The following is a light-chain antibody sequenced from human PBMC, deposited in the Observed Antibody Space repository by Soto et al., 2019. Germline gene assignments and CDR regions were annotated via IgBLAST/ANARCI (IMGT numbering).Light chain of an antibody. V-gene: IGLV2-14*01. CDR3: SSYTSSSTPYV. CDR1: SSDVGAYKF. CDR2: EVS. J-gene: IGLJ1*01. Sequence: QSALTQPPSASGSPGQSVTISCTGTSSDVGAYKFVSWYRQNPGKAPKLIIYEVSNRPSGVSNRFSGSKSGNTASLTISGLQAEDEADYYCSSYTSSSTPYVFGTGTKVTVL.